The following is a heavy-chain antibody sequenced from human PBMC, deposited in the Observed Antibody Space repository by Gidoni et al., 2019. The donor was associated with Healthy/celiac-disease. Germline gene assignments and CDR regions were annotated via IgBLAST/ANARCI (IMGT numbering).Heavy chain of an antibody. Sequence: QITLKESGPTLVKPTQTLTLTCTFSGFSLSTSGVGVGWIRQPPGKALEWLALIYWDDDKRYSPSLKSRLTITKDTSKNQVVLTMTNMDPVDTATYYCAHSPRSYCGGDRGKCYYYYYGMDVWGQGTTVTVSS. J-gene: IGHJ6*02. V-gene: IGHV2-5*02. CDR2: IYWDDDK. CDR1: GFSLSTSGVG. CDR3: AHSPRSYCGGDRGKCYYYYYGMDV. D-gene: IGHD2-21*02.